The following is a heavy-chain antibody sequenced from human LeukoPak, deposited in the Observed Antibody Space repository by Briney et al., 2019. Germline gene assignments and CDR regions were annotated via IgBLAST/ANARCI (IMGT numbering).Heavy chain of an antibody. CDR2: IYPEDSDT. Sequence: GESLKISCKGSGYRFANYWIGWVRQMPGKGPEWMGIIYPEDSDTRYSPSFQGQVSISADRSITTAYLQWSSLKASDTAMYYCAIGGDSSTSCYRCFNYWGQGTLVSVSS. CDR1: GYRFANYW. CDR3: AIGGDSSTSCYRCFNY. J-gene: IGHJ4*02. D-gene: IGHD2-2*01. V-gene: IGHV5-51*01.